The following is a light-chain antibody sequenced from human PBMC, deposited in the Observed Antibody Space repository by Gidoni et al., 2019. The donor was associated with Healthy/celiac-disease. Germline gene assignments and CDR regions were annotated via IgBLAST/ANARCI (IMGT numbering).Light chain of an antibody. V-gene: IGKV4-1*01. J-gene: IGKJ3*01. CDR1: QSVLYSSNNKNY. CDR3: QQYYSTPFT. Sequence: DIVMTQSPDSLALSLGERATINCKSSQSVLYSSNNKNYLAWYQQKPGQPPKLLIYWASTRESGVPDRFSGSGSGTDFTLTISSLQAEDVAVYYCQQYYSTPFTFXPXTKVDIK. CDR2: WAS.